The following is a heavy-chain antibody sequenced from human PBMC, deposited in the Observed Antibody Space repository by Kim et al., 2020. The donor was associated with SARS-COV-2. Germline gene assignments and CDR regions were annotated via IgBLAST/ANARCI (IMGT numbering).Heavy chain of an antibody. V-gene: IGHV1-2*02. Sequence: ASVKVSCKASGYTFNGYYIYWVRQAPGQGLEWMGWINPKSGGTNYAQEFQGRVTMTRDTSISTDYMEMTTLISDDTAVYDCARGSLLDYWGQGTLVTVSS. CDR1: GYTFNGYY. CDR2: INPKSGGT. CDR3: ARGSLLDY. J-gene: IGHJ4*02.